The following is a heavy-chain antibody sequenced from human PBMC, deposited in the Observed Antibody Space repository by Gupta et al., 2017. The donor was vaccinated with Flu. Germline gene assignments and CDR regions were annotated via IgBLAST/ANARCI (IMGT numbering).Heavy chain of an antibody. CDR1: GGSFSGYS. D-gene: IGHD6-13*01. J-gene: IGHJ4*02. Sequence: QVQLQQWGAGLLTPPAPVSLAGAVYGGSFSGYSWAWFRQPPGKGLEWIGEINHSGSTNYNPSLKSRVTISVDTSKNQFSLKLSSVTAADTAVYYCARGLLIAAAGPIDYWGQGTLVTVSS. CDR2: INHSGST. CDR3: ARGLLIAAAGPIDY. V-gene: IGHV4-34*01.